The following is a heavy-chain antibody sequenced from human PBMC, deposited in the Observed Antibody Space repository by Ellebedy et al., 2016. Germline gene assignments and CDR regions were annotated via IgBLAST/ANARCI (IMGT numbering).Heavy chain of an antibody. CDR3: ARHLPPTRGTRV. V-gene: IGHV3-21*01. D-gene: IGHD1-1*01. CDR2: ISSSSSYI. CDR1: GFTFSSYS. Sequence: GESLKISXAASGFTFSSYSMNWVRQAPGKGLEWVSSISSSSSYIYYADSVKGRFTISRDNAKNSLYLQMNSLRAEDTAVYYCARHLPPTRGTRVWGQGTLVTVSS. J-gene: IGHJ4*02.